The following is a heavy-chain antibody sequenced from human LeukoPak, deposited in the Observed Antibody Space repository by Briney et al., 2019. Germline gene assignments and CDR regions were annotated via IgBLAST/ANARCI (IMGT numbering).Heavy chain of an antibody. Sequence: PSETLSLTSTVSGGSISSSSYYWGWIRQPPGKGLEWIGSIYYSGSTYYNPSLKSRVAISVDTSKNQFSLKLSSVTAADTAVYYCARDIGYSYGYYFDYWGQGTLVTVSS. CDR2: IYYSGST. V-gene: IGHV4-39*07. CDR3: ARDIGYSYGYYFDY. CDR1: GGSISSSSYY. D-gene: IGHD5-18*01. J-gene: IGHJ4*02.